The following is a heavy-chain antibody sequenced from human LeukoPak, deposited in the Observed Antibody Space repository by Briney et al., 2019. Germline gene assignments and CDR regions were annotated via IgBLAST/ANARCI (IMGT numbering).Heavy chain of an antibody. Sequence: PGRSLRLSCAASGFTFSSYAMSWVRQAPGKGLEGVSAISGSGGSTYYADSVKGRVTISRDNSKNTLYLKMNSLRAEDTAVYYCAKRSRYFDSEFDYWGQGTLVTVSS. CDR3: AKRSRYFDSEFDY. D-gene: IGHD3-9*01. CDR1: GFTFSSYA. CDR2: ISGSGGST. J-gene: IGHJ4*02. V-gene: IGHV3-23*01.